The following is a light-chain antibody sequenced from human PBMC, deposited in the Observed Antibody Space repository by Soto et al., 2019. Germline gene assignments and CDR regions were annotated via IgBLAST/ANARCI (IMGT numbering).Light chain of an antibody. J-gene: IGKJ1*01. CDR2: GAS. Sequence: VLALKTATVSLSPGERATLSCRASQSVSSSYLAWYQQKPGQAPRLLIYGASSRATGIPDRFSGSGSGTEFALTISSLEPDDFAVYYCQPYGSSPRTFGQGTKVDIK. CDR1: QSVSSSY. V-gene: IGKV3-20*01. CDR3: QPYGSSPRT.